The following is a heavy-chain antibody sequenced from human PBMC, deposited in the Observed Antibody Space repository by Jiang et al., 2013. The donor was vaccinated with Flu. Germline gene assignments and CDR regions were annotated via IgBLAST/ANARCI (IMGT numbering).Heavy chain of an antibody. Sequence: GLVKPSETLSLTCTVSGGSISSYYWTWIRQPPGKGLEWLGYIYYSGSTYYNPSLRSRVTISVDTSKKQFSLTLYSVTAADTAVYYCAMGAYNSTWYRQQSFDPWGQGTLVTVSS. J-gene: IGHJ5*02. D-gene: IGHD6-13*01. CDR2: IYYSGST. CDR1: GGSISSYY. V-gene: IGHV4-59*01. CDR3: AMGAYNSTWYRQQSFDP.